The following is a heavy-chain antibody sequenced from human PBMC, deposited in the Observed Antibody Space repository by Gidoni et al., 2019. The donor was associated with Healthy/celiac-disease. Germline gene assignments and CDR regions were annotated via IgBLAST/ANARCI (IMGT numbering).Heavy chain of an antibody. CDR3: AGEGAVPAGARWFDP. Sequence: QVQLVQSGAEVKKPGSSVTVSCQASGATFSSYAIRWVRQAPGQGLEWMGGIIPIFGTANYAQKFQGRVTITADESTSTAYMELSSLRSEDTAVYYCAGEGAVPAGARWFDPWGQGTLVTVSS. CDR1: GATFSSYA. CDR2: IIPIFGTA. D-gene: IGHD2-2*01. J-gene: IGHJ5*02. V-gene: IGHV1-69*01.